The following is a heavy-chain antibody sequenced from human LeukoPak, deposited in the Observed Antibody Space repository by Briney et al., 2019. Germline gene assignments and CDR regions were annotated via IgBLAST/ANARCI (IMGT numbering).Heavy chain of an antibody. CDR1: GFTVSSNY. CDR2: IYGGCTT. Sequence: GGSLRLSCAASGFTVSSNYMSWVRQAPGKGLEWVSVIYGGCTTYYPDSVKGRFTISRDNSKNTLYLQMNSLRAEETAVYYCARITMSRFDPWGQGTLVTVS. CDR3: ARITMSRFDP. J-gene: IGHJ5*02. D-gene: IGHD3-10*02. V-gene: IGHV3-53*01.